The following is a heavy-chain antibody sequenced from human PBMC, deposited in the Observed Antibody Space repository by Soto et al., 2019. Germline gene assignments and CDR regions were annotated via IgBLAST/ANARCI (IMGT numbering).Heavy chain of an antibody. D-gene: IGHD1-26*01. CDR2: IYDSGSS. Sequence: SETLSLTCTVSGASLSSGDYFWSWIRQSPGKGLEWIGYIYDSGSSYYNLYLKSRVTTSVDTSKNQFSLKLRSATAADPDVSYCASSPYYYYYDSNSMDVWGQGTMVTVSS. V-gene: IGHV4-30-4*01. J-gene: IGHJ6*02. CDR3: ASSPYYYYYDSNSMDV. CDR1: GASLSSGDYF.